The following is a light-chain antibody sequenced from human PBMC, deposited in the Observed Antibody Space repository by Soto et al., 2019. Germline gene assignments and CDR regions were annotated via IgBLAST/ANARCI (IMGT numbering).Light chain of an antibody. CDR2: KAS. Sequence: DIQMTQSPSTLSASVGDRVTITCRASQSISSWLTWYQQKPGKAPEYLIYKASTLKSGVPSRFSGSGSGTEFPLTIDSLQPDDFATYYCQQYHSTSLTFGGGTRVEIK. J-gene: IGKJ4*01. CDR1: QSISSW. CDR3: QQYHSTSLT. V-gene: IGKV1-5*03.